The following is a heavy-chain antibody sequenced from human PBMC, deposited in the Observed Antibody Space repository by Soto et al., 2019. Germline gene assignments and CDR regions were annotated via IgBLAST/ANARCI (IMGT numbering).Heavy chain of an antibody. D-gene: IGHD5-12*01. CDR2: ISAYNGNT. Sequence: ASVKVSCKASGYTFTSYGISWVRQAPGQGLEWMGWISAYNGNTNYAQKLQGRVTMTTDTSTSTAYMELRSLRSDDTAVYYCARGGIVATIVSGKHYYCYYGMDVWGQGTTVTVSS. CDR3: ARGGIVATIVSGKHYYCYYGMDV. V-gene: IGHV1-18*01. CDR1: GYTFTSYG. J-gene: IGHJ6*02.